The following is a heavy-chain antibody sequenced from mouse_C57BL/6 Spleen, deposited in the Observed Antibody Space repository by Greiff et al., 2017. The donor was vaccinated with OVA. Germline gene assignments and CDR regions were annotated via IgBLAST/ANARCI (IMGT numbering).Heavy chain of an antibody. D-gene: IGHD1-1*01. V-gene: IGHV1-59*01. Sequence: QVQLQQPGAELVRPGTSVKLSCKASGYTFTSYWMHWVKQRPGQGLEWIGVIDPSDSYTNYNQKFKGKATLTVDTSSSTAYMQLSSLTSEDSAVYYCARSRYYGSYYAMDYWGQGTSVTVSS. CDR3: ARSRYYGSYYAMDY. CDR1: GYTFTSYW. J-gene: IGHJ4*01. CDR2: IDPSDSYT.